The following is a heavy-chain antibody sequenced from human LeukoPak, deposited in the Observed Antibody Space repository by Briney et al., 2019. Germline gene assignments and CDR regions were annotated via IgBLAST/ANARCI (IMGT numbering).Heavy chain of an antibody. J-gene: IGHJ4*02. V-gene: IGHV4-34*01. CDR2: INHSGST. CDR1: GGSFSGYY. D-gene: IGHD5-24*01. Sequence: SETLSLTCAVYGGSFSGYYWSWIRQPPGKGLEWIGEINHSGSTNYNPSLKSRVTISVDTSKNQFSLKLSSVTAADTAVYYCARENQREGYKRFLDYWGQGTLVTVSS. CDR3: ARENQREGYKRFLDY.